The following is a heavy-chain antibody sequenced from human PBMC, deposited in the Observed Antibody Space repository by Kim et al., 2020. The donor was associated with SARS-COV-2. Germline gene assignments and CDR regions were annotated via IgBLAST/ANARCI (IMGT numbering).Heavy chain of an antibody. J-gene: IGHJ4*02. D-gene: IGHD6-13*01. V-gene: IGHV4-34*01. CDR1: GGSFSGYY. CDR3: ARWAGIAAAGTFFDY. CDR2: INHSGST. Sequence: SETLSLTCAVYGGSFSGYYWSWIRQPPGKGLEWIGEINHSGSTNYNPSLKSRVTISVDTSKNQFSLKLSSVTAADTAVYYCARWAGIAAAGTFFDYWGQG.